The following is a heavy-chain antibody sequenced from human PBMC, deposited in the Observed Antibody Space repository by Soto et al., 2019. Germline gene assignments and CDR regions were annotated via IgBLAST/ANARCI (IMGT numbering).Heavy chain of an antibody. J-gene: IGHJ6*02. CDR3: AKGGSRAWYRVLRTGMDV. V-gene: IGHV3-9*01. CDR2: ISWNSGSI. D-gene: IGHD6-19*01. Sequence: EVQLVESGGGLVQPGRSLRLSCAASGITFDDYAMHWVRQAPGKGLEWVSGISWNSGSIGYADSVKGRFTISRDNAKNSLYLQMNSLRAEDTACSYCAKGGSRAWYRVLRTGMDVWGQGTTVTVSS. CDR1: GITFDDYA.